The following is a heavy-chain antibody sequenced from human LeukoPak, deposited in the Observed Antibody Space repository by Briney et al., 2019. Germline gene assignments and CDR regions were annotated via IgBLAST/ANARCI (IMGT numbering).Heavy chain of an antibody. CDR3: AKDRAAASYYYYYGMDV. V-gene: IGHV3-30*18. D-gene: IGHD6-13*01. CDR1: GFTFSSYW. Sequence: PGGSLRLSCAASGFTFSSYWMHWVRQAPGKGLEWVAVISYDGSNKYYADSVKGRFTISRDNSKNTLYLQMNSLRAEDTAVYYCAKDRAAASYYYYYGMDVWGQGTTVTVSS. CDR2: ISYDGSNK. J-gene: IGHJ6*02.